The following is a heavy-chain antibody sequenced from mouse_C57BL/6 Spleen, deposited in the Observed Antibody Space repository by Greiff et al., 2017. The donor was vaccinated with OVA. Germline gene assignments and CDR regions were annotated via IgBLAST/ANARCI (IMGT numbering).Heavy chain of an antibody. CDR3: ASSTGTGGFDY. D-gene: IGHD4-1*01. Sequence: EVQLQQSGPELVKPGASVKISCKASGYTFTDYYMNWVKQSHGKSLEWIGDINPNNGGTSYNQKFKGKATLTVDKSSSTAYMELRSLTSEDSAVYYCASSTGTGGFDYWGQGTTLTVSS. CDR2: INPNNGGT. V-gene: IGHV1-26*01. J-gene: IGHJ2*01. CDR1: GYTFTDYY.